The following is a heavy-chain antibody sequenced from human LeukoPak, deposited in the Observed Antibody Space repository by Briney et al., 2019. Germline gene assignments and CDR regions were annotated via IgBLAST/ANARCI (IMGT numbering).Heavy chain of an antibody. CDR1: GFTFSSYW. CDR2: IKQDGSEK. D-gene: IGHD4-23*01. Sequence: GGSLRLSCAASGFTFSSYWMSWVRQAPGNGLEWVANIKQDGSEKYYVDSVKGRFTISRDNAKNSLYLQMNSLRAEDTAVYYCARDYGGHPYWYFDLWGRGTLVTVSS. V-gene: IGHV3-7*01. J-gene: IGHJ2*01. CDR3: ARDYGGHPYWYFDL.